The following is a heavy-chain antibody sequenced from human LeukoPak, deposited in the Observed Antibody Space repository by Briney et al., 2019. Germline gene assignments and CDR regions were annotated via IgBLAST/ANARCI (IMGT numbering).Heavy chain of an antibody. CDR3: ATDFSRSSLGSGYLDL. V-gene: IGHV3-30*02. J-gene: IGHJ2*01. D-gene: IGHD1-26*01. CDR2: IRYDASNK. CDR1: GFTFSDYG. Sequence: GGSLSLSCAPSGFTFSDYGMHWLREAPGKGLVWVGFIRYDASNKYYGDFVKGRFTVSRDNVKNTLYLQMNSVRTEDTAVYYCATDFSRSSLGSGYLDLWGRGALVTVYS.